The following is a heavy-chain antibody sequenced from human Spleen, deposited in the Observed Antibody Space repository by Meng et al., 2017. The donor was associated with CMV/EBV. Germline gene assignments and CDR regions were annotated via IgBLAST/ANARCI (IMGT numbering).Heavy chain of an antibody. CDR2: INHSGST. CDR3: ARCRDPVLMVYARNYGMDV. D-gene: IGHD2-8*01. J-gene: IGHJ6*02. CDR1: GGSFSGYY. V-gene: IGHV4-34*01. Sequence: GSLRLSCAVYGGSFSGYYWSWIRQPPGKGLEWIGEINHSGSTNYNPSLKSRVTISVDTSKNQFSLKLSSVTAADTAVYYCARCRDPVLMVYARNYGMDVWGQGTTVTVSS.